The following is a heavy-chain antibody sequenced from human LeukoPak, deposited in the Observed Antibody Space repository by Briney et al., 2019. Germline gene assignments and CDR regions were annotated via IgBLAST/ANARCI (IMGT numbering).Heavy chain of an antibody. Sequence: GESLKISCKGSGYSFTSYWIGWVRQTPGKGLEWMGIIYPGDSDTRYSPSFQGQVTISADKSISTAYLQWSSLKASDTAMYYCAGTGLAAADAFDIWGQGTMVTVSS. CDR3: AGTGLAAADAFDI. CDR1: GYSFTSYW. D-gene: IGHD6-13*01. V-gene: IGHV5-51*01. CDR2: IYPGDSDT. J-gene: IGHJ3*02.